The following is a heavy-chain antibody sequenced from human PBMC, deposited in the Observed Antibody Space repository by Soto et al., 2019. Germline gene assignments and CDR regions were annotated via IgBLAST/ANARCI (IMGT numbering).Heavy chain of an antibody. CDR2: IFDSGTT. CDR3: AREVSGTGAFDY. Sequence: QVQLEQSGPGLVKPSQTLSLTCNISGGSITSTNHYWSWIRQSPREGLEWIGYIFDSGTTHYNQSFKGRVTILGDTSQSQFSLTMHSVTVADSAVYYCAREVSGTGAFDYWGRGTLVTVSS. J-gene: IGHJ4*02. D-gene: IGHD2-8*02. CDR1: GGSITSTNHY. V-gene: IGHV4-31*02.